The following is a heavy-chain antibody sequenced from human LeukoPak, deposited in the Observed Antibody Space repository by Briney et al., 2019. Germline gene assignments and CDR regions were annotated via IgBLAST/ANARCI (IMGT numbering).Heavy chain of an antibody. Sequence: GGSLRLSCAASGFXFSSXAMHWVRQXPGKGXEWXGVXWYDGSNKYYAYSVKGRFPISRDNSKNTLYLQMNSLRAEDTAVYYCARGGGSYDSSGYYYAWYWGQGTLVTVSS. J-gene: IGHJ4*02. CDR3: ARGGGSYDSSGYYYAWY. V-gene: IGHV3-33*08. CDR1: GFXFSSXA. CDR2: XWYDGSNK. D-gene: IGHD3-22*01.